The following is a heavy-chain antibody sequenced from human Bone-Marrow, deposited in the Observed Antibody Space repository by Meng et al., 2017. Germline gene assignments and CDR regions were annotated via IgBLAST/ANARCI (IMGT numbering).Heavy chain of an antibody. Sequence: AEVGQSGAEGRKPGSSVKASCKASGGTFSSFAINLVRQAPGQGLEWMGGIIPIFGTSNYAQKFQCRVTITADESTSTAYMELSSLRSEDTAGYYCSGEPGPRVGWFDPWGQGTLVTVSS. D-gene: IGHD1-26*01. CDR2: IIPIFGTS. CDR3: SGEPGPRVGWFDP. CDR1: GGTFSSFA. J-gene: IGHJ5*02. V-gene: IGHV1-69*01.